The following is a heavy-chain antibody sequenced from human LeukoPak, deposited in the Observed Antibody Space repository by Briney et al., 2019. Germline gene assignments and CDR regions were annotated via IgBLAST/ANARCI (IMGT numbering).Heavy chain of an antibody. Sequence: SETLSLTCTVSGGSISSGSYYWSWIRQPAGKGLEWIGRIYTSGSTNYNPSLKSRVTISVDTSKNQFSLKLSSVTAADTAVYYCAREGKAAALYNWFDPWGQGTLVTVSS. CDR3: AREGKAAALYNWFDP. V-gene: IGHV4-61*02. D-gene: IGHD6-13*01. J-gene: IGHJ5*02. CDR1: GGSISSGSYY. CDR2: IYTSGST.